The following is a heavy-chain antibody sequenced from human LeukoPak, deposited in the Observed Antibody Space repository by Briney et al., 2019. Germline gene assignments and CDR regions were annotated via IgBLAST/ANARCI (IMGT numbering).Heavy chain of an antibody. J-gene: IGHJ4*02. CDR2: IYPGDSDT. D-gene: IGHD5-24*01. CDR1: GYSLTSYW. CDR3: ARSRDGYNFHY. V-gene: IGHV5-51*01. Sequence: GESLKISCKGSGYSLTSYWIGWVRQMPGKGLEWMGIIYPGDSDTRYSPSFQGQVTISADKSVSTAYLQWSSLKASDTAMYHCARSRDGYNFHYWGQGTLVTVSS.